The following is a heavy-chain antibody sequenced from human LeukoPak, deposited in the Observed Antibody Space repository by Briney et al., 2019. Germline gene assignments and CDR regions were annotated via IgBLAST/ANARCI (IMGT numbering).Heavy chain of an antibody. D-gene: IGHD4-17*01. CDR2: IYYSGST. CDR3: ARDQRYGDYVLDYYYYYGMDV. CDR1: GGSISSYY. Sequence: SETLSLTCTVSGGSISSYYWSWIRQPPGKGLEWIGYIYYSGSTNYNPSLKSRVTISVDTSKNQFSLKLSSVTAADTAVYYCARDQRYGDYVLDYYYYYGMDVWGQGATVTVSS. J-gene: IGHJ6*02. V-gene: IGHV4-59*01.